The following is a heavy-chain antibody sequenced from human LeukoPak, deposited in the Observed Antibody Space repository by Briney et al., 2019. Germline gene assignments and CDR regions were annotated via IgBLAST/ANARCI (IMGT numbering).Heavy chain of an antibody. CDR2: INPSGGSA. Sequence: ASVKVSCKASGYTFTTYYMHWVRQAPGQGLEWMAIINPSGGSASYAQKFQGRLTMTRDTSTSTVYMDLSSLRSEDTAVYYCARSKGIAVAPDAFDIWGQGTMVTVSS. J-gene: IGHJ3*02. V-gene: IGHV1-46*01. CDR3: ARSKGIAVAPDAFDI. D-gene: IGHD6-19*01. CDR1: GYTFTTYY.